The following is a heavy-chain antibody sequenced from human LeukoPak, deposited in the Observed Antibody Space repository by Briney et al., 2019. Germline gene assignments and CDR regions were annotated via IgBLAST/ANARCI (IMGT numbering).Heavy chain of an antibody. CDR3: TSAANDY. V-gene: IGHV3-30*02. Sequence: GGSLRLSCVASGFTFSNYGMHWVRQAPGKGLEWVSFIRNDGSKKYDADSVKGRFTISRDNSKNTLYPQMNNLRAEDTAVYYCTSAANDYWGQGTLVTVSS. CDR2: IRNDGSKK. D-gene: IGHD2-2*01. CDR1: GFTFSNYG. J-gene: IGHJ4*02.